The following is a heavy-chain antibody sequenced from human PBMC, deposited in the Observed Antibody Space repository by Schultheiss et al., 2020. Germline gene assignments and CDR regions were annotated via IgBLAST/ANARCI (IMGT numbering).Heavy chain of an antibody. V-gene: IGHV1-69*01. Sequence: KISCKVSGYTLIELTIQWVRRAPGKGLEWMGGIIPIFGTANYAQKFQGRVTITADESTSTAYMELSSLRSEDTAVYYCARDDSARFDPWGQGTRVTVYS. CDR3: ARDDSARFDP. D-gene: IGHD3-22*01. CDR2: IIPIFGTA. J-gene: IGHJ5*02. CDR1: GYTLIELT.